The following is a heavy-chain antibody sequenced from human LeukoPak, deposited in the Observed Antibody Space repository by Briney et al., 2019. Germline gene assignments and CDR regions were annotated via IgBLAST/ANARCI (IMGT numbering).Heavy chain of an antibody. V-gene: IGHV1-18*01. CDR3: ATHRRFSGWYGGDYFDY. Sequence: GASVKVSCKASGYTFTSYGISWVRQAPGPGLEWMGWISAYNGNTNYAQKLQGRVTMTTDTSTSTAYMELRSLRSDDTAVYYCATHRRFSGWYGGDYFDYWGQGTLVTVSS. CDR2: ISAYNGNT. D-gene: IGHD6-19*01. CDR1: GYTFTSYG. J-gene: IGHJ4*02.